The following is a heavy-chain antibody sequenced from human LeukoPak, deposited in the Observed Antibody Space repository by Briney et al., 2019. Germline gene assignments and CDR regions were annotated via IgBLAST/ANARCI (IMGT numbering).Heavy chain of an antibody. CDR1: GFTFSTYG. D-gene: IGHD6-13*01. Sequence: GGSLRLSCAASGFTFSTYGMHWVRQAPGKGLEWVSGISGSGGSTYYADSVKGRFTISRDNSKNTLYLQMNSLRAEDTAVYYCAKARYSSSWSYFDYWGQGTLVTVSS. J-gene: IGHJ4*02. CDR2: ISGSGGST. CDR3: AKARYSSSWSYFDY. V-gene: IGHV3-23*01.